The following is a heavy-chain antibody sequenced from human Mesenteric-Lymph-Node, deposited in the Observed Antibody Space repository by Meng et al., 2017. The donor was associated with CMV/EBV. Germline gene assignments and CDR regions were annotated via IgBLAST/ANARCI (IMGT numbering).Heavy chain of an antibody. CDR2: IGTAGDT. CDR1: GFTFSSYD. V-gene: IGHV3-13*01. Sequence: GGSLRLSCAASGFTFSSYDMHWVRQATGKGLEWVSAIGTAGDTYYPGSVKGRFTISRENAKNSLYLQMNSLRARDTAVYYCARDGGLDGMDVWGQGTTVTVSS. CDR3: ARDGGLDGMDV. J-gene: IGHJ6*02. D-gene: IGHD3-16*01.